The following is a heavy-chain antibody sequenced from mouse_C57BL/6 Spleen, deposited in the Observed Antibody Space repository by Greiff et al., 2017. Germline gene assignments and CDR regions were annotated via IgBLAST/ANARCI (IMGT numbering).Heavy chain of an antibody. CDR2: IYPGSGNT. CDR1: GYSFTSYY. Sequence: VKLMESGPELVKPGASVKISCKASGYSFTSYYIHWVKQRPGQGLEWIGWIYPGSGNTKYNEKFKGKATLTADTSSSTAYMQLSSLTSEDSAVYYCARRNYGSPFDYWGQGTTLTVSS. CDR3: ARRNYGSPFDY. D-gene: IGHD1-1*01. J-gene: IGHJ2*01. V-gene: IGHV1-66*01.